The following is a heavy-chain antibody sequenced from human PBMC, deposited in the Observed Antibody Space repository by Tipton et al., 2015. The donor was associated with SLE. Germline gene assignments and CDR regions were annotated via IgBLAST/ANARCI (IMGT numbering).Heavy chain of an antibody. D-gene: IGHD1-7*01. J-gene: IGHJ4*02. V-gene: IGHV4-39*07. CDR3: ARSRYNWNYYFDY. Sequence: TLSLTCTVSGGSISSSSYYWGWIRQPPGKGLEWIGSIYYSGSTNYNPSLKSRVTMSVDTSKNQFSLKLSSVTAADTAVYYCARSRYNWNYYFDYWGQGTLVTVSS. CDR1: GGSISSSSYY. CDR2: IYYSGST.